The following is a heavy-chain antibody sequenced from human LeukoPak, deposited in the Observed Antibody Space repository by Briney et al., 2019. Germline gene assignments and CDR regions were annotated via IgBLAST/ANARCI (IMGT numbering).Heavy chain of an antibody. V-gene: IGHV4-59*01. CDR1: GGSFSGYY. CDR3: ARGAGGGDFWSGYWAEFDY. D-gene: IGHD3-3*01. Sequence: SETLSLTCAVYGGSFSGYYWSWIRQPPGKGLEWIGYIYYSGSTNYNPSLKSRVTISVDTSKNQFSLKLSSVTAADTAVYYCARGAGGGDFWSGYWAEFDYWGQGTLVTVSS. CDR2: IYYSGST. J-gene: IGHJ4*02.